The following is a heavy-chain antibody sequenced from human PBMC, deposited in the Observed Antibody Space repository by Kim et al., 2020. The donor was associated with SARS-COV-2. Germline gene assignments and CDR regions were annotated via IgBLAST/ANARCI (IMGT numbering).Heavy chain of an antibody. V-gene: IGHV3-9*01. CDR3: AKGGVVVAADFDY. Sequence: YADSVKGRFTISRDNAKNSLYLQMNSLRAEDTALYYCAKGGVVVAADFDYWGQGTLVTVSS. J-gene: IGHJ4*02. D-gene: IGHD2-15*01.